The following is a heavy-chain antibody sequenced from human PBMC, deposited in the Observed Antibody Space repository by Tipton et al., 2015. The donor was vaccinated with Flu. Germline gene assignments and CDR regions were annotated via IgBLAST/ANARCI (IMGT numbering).Heavy chain of an antibody. Sequence: TLSLTCTVSDGSITGYYWSWIRRPPGKGLEYIGCISYTGRPNYNPSLKSRLAISLDASNNQFSLRLRSVSAADSAVYYCARGVIRGDHSYGFDVWGQGNTVTVSS. D-gene: IGHD2-21*01. CDR3: ARGVIRGDHSYGFDV. J-gene: IGHJ6*02. CDR2: ISYTGRP. V-gene: IGHV4-59*01. CDR1: DGSITGYY.